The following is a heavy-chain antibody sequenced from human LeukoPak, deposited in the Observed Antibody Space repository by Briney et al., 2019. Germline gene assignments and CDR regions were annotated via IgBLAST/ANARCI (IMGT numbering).Heavy chain of an antibody. D-gene: IGHD3-22*01. CDR1: GFTFSSYA. V-gene: IGHV3-23*01. CDR3: AKGDRGYYYDSSGAPIDY. J-gene: IGHJ4*02. CDR2: ISGSGGST. Sequence: GESLRLSCAASGFTFSSYAMSWVRQAPGKGLEWVSAISGSGGSTYFADSVKGRFTISRDNSKNTLYLQMNSLRAEDTAVYYCAKGDRGYYYDSSGAPIDYWGQGTLVTVSS.